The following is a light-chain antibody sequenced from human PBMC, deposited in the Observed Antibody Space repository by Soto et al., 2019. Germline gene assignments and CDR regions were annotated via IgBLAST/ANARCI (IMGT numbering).Light chain of an antibody. CDR1: QSVSSSF. J-gene: IGKJ1*01. V-gene: IGKV3-20*01. Sequence: EIVLTQSPGTLSLSPGERATLSCRASQSVSSSFLAWYQQKPDQAPRLLIYGASSRATGIPDMFSGSGSGTDFTLTITRLEPEDFAVYYCQQYGSSPWTFGQGTKVEIK. CDR2: GAS. CDR3: QQYGSSPWT.